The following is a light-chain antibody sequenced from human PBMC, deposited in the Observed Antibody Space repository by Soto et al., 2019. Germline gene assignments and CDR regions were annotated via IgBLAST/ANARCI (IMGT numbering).Light chain of an antibody. CDR2: KAS. Sequence: DIQITHSPSTLSASVGGICTMTCVASQSISSWLAWYQQKPGKAPKLRIYKASTLQSGVPSRFSGSGSGTEFTLTISSLQPEDLASYYCQHYKTYPWTFGQGTKVDIK. CDR3: QHYKTYPWT. J-gene: IGKJ1*01. CDR1: QSISSW. V-gene: IGKV1-5*03.